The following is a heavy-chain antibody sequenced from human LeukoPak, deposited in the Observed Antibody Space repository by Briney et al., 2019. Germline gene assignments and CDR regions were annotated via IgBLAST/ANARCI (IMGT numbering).Heavy chain of an antibody. V-gene: IGHV1-2*02. CDR3: ARAFLTGPDY. CDR1: GYTFTGYY. CDR2: INPNSGGT. Sequence: GASVKVSCKASGYTFTGYYMHWVRQAPGQGLEWMGWINPNSGGTNYAQKFQGRATMTRDTSINTAYMELSRLRSDDTAVYYCARAFLTGPDYWGQGTLVTVSS. D-gene: IGHD1-20*01. J-gene: IGHJ4*02.